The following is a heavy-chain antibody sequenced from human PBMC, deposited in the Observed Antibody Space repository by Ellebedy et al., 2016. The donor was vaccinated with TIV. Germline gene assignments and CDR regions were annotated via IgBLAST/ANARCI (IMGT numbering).Heavy chain of an antibody. CDR2: IKPDGDEK. Sequence: GESLKISCSTSGFTFRNYWMSWVRQAPGKGLEWVAHIKPDGDEKYYVDSVKGRFTISRDDAKNALFLQMNSLRAEDTAVYYCARQGGYFDLWGRGTQVTVSS. J-gene: IGHJ2*01. D-gene: IGHD1-26*01. V-gene: IGHV3-7*01. CDR1: GFTFRNYW. CDR3: ARQGGYFDL.